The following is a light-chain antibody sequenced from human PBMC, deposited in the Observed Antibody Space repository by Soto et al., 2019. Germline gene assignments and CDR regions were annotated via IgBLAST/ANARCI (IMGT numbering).Light chain of an antibody. V-gene: IGKV4-1*01. CDR1: QSLLHSSDNRNY. Sequence: EIVMAQFPETLAVSVGERATIKCRSSQSLLHSSDNRNYLTWYQQKPGQPPKLLIYWASTRHSGVPDRFSGSGSGTDFTLTINSQQAEDVAVYYCQQYYSTPWTFGQGTKVEIK. J-gene: IGKJ1*01. CDR3: QQYYSTPWT. CDR2: WAS.